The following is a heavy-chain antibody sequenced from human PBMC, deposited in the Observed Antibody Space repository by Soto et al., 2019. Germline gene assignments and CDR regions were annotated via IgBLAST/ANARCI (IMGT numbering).Heavy chain of an antibody. CDR3: AKDLTRQLAYWLDP. D-gene: IGHD6-6*01. CDR1: GFSFTGYY. J-gene: IGHJ5*02. Sequence: ASVKGSCKASGFSFTGYYIHWLRQAPGQGLEWMGWINAHSGGTEYAQKFQGRVTLTRDTSIATAYLTLTSLTSDDTALYYCAKDLTRQLAYWLDPWGQGTKVTVS. CDR2: INAHSGGT. V-gene: IGHV1-2*02.